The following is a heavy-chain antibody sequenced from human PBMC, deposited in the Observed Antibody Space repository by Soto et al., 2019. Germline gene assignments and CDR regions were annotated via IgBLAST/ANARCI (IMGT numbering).Heavy chain of an antibody. V-gene: IGHV1-2*04. CDR3: ARVLRSSSPVFDY. CDR1: GYTFTGYY. D-gene: IGHD6-6*01. J-gene: IGHJ4*02. Sequence: GASVKVSCKASGYTFTGYYMHWVRQAPGQGLEWLGWINPNSGGTNYAQKFQGWVTMTRDTSISTAYMELSRLRSDDTAVSYCARVLRSSSPVFDYWGQGTLVTVTS. CDR2: INPNSGGT.